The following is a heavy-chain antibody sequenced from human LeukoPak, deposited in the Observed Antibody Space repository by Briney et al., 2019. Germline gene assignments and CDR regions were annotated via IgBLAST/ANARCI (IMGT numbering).Heavy chain of an antibody. CDR3: VRDWVHIWLYICIYDY. V-gene: IGHV3-30*09. CDR2: VSSDGNNQ. J-gene: IGHJ4*02. D-gene: IGHD3-10*01. Sequence: GGPLDLSCAASGFPFSSFIMHWVRRAQGKGLEWVDSVSSDGNNQNHAESVKGPFAISRDNSRNTLHLQMNSLRVEDTAFYYCVRDWVHIWLYICIYDYWGQGTLVTVSS. CDR1: GFPFSSFI.